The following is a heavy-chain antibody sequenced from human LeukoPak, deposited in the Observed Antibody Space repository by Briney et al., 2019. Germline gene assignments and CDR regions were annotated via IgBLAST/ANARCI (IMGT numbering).Heavy chain of an antibody. CDR2: IDYSGSA. CDR3: ARDAWNGNSPLDY. D-gene: IGHD4-23*01. J-gene: IGHJ4*02. CDR1: GGSISSYY. Sequence: SETLSLTCTVPGGSISSYYWSWIRQSPGKGLEWIGYIDYSGSAYYNPSFKSRVTISVDTAKSQFSLDLRSVTAADTAVYYCARDAWNGNSPLDYWGQGTLVTVSS. V-gene: IGHV4-59*12.